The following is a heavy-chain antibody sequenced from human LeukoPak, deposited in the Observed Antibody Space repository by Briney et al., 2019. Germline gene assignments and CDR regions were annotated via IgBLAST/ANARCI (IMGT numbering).Heavy chain of an antibody. V-gene: IGHV4-59*01. Sequence: PSETLSLTCTVSGGSISSYYWSWIRQPPGKGLEWIGYIYYSGSTNYNPSLKSRVTISVDTSKNQFSLKLSSVTAADTAVYYCARVLPATATRGYFDYWGQGTLVTVSS. J-gene: IGHJ4*02. CDR1: GGSISSYY. D-gene: IGHD2-15*01. CDR2: IYYSGST. CDR3: ARVLPATATRGYFDY.